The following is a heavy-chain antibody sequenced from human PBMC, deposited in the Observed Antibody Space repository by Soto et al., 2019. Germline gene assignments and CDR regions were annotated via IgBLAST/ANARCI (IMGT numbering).Heavy chain of an antibody. CDR3: AKDMCGDCSNFDD. CDR2: ISYDGSNK. Sequence: GGSLRLSCAASGFTFSSYGMHWVRQAPGKGLEWVAVISYDGSNKYYADSVKGRFTISRDNSKNTLYLQMNSLRAEDTAVYYCAKDMCGDCSNFDDWGQGTLVTVSS. D-gene: IGHD2-21*02. CDR1: GFTFSSYG. V-gene: IGHV3-30*18. J-gene: IGHJ4*02.